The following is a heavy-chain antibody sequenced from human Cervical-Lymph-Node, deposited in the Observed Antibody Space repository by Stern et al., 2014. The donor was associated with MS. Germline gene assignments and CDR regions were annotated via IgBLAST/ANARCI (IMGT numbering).Heavy chain of an antibody. CDR2: INPNSGDT. D-gene: IGHD5-24*01. Sequence: QVQLVQSGTEVKKPGASVKISCKASGYTFTGYYIHWVRQAPGQGLEWMGRINPNSGDTTYAQKFQGRVTMTRDTSIRTAYMEVNSLTSDDTAVYYCARLEMTTSSDYWGQGTLITVSS. V-gene: IGHV1-2*06. CDR3: ARLEMTTSSDY. J-gene: IGHJ4*02. CDR1: GYTFTGYY.